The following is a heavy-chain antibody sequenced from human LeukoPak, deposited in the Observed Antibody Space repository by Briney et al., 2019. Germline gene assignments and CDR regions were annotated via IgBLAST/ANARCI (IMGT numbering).Heavy chain of an antibody. V-gene: IGHV3-9*01. CDR1: GFTFDDYA. J-gene: IGHJ6*02. CDR3: AKAAAGITGTTHYYYGMDV. Sequence: GGSLRLSCAASGFTFDDYAMHWVRHAPGKGLEWVSGISWNSGSIGYADSVKGRFTISRDNAKNSLYLQMNSLRAEDTALYYCAKAAAGITGTTHYYYGMDVWGQGTTVTVSS. CDR2: ISWNSGSI. D-gene: IGHD1-7*01.